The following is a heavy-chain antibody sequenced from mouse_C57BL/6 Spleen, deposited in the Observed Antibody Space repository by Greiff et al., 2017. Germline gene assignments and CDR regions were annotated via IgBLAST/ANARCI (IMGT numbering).Heavy chain of an antibody. J-gene: IGHJ2*01. CDR3: ARSRGYGYDDGYFDY. CDR2: IDPSDSYT. D-gene: IGHD2-2*01. V-gene: IGHV1-50*01. CDR1: GYTFTSYW. Sequence: QVQLQQPGAELVKPGASVKLSCKASGYTFTSYWMQWVKQRPGQGLEWIGEIDPSDSYTNYTQKFKGKATLTVDTSSSTAYMQLSSLTSEDSAVYYCARSRGYGYDDGYFDYWGQGTTLTVSS.